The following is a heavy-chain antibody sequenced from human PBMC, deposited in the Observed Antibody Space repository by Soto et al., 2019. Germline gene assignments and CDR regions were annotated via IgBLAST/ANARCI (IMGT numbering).Heavy chain of an antibody. V-gene: IGHV4-39*07. CDR3: ARGYGRNFDF. Sequence: SETLSLTCTVSGGSIISDHYYWAWIRQPPGKGLEWIGNMHYSGNTYQNPSLKSRVTISVDTSKNQFSLKLSSVTAADTAVYYCARGYGRNFDFWGQGTLVTVSS. D-gene: IGHD5-18*01. CDR2: MHYSGNT. CDR1: GGSIISDHYY. J-gene: IGHJ4*02.